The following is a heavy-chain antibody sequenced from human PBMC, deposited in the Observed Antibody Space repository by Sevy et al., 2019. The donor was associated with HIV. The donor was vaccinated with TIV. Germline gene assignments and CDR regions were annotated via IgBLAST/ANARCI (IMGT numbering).Heavy chain of an antibody. Sequence: GGSLRLSCAASGFTFSDYYMSWIRQAPGKGLEWVSYISSSGSTIYYADSVKGRFTISRDNAKNSLYLQMNSLRAEDTAVYYCARDLETAAAGTVSYYYYGMDVWGQRTTVTVSS. D-gene: IGHD6-13*01. CDR3: ARDLETAAAGTVSYYYYGMDV. CDR1: GFTFSDYY. V-gene: IGHV3-11*01. CDR2: ISSSGSTI. J-gene: IGHJ6*02.